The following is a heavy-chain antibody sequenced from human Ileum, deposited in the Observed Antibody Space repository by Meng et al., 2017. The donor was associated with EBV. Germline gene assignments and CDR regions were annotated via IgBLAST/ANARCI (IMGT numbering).Heavy chain of an antibody. CDR3: ARSSPIVRGLDY. Sequence: VQLEETGPGLGKSSGNLTLTCAVSGDSVSGSDWWSWVRQPPGKGLEWIGEVYHDGATNYHPSLKSRVTISLDKSKNEVNLRLNSLTAADTTVYFCARSSPIVRGLDYWGQGTLVTVSS. J-gene: IGHJ4*02. CDR1: GDSVSGSDW. D-gene: IGHD6-6*01. CDR2: VYHDGAT. V-gene: IGHV4-4*02.